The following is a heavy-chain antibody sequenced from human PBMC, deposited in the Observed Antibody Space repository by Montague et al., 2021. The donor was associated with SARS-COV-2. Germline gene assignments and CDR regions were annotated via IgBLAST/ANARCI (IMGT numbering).Heavy chain of an antibody. CDR3: ARGPRITMIVVVITDIWFDP. Sequence: LVKPTQTLTLTCTFSGFSLSTSGMCVSWIRQPPGKGLEWIGSIYYSGSTYYNPSLKSRVTISVDTSKNQFSLKLSSVTAADTAVYYCARGPRITMIVVVITDIWFDPWGQGTLVTVSS. D-gene: IGHD3-22*01. CDR2: IYYSGST. CDR1: GFSLSTSGMC. V-gene: IGHV4-39*01. J-gene: IGHJ5*02.